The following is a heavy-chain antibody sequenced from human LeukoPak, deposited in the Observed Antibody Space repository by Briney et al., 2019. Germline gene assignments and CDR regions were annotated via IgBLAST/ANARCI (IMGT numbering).Heavy chain of an antibody. CDR2: INHSGST. V-gene: IGHV4-34*01. J-gene: IGHJ4*02. D-gene: IGHD3-3*01. CDR1: GGSFSGHY. CDR3: ASGQYYDLWSGYYVD. Sequence: SETLSLTCAVYGGSFSGHYWSWIRQPPGKGLEWIGEINHSGSTNYNPSLESRVTISVDTSKNHFSLKLSSVTAADTAVYYCASGQYYDLWSGYYVDWGQGTLVTVSS.